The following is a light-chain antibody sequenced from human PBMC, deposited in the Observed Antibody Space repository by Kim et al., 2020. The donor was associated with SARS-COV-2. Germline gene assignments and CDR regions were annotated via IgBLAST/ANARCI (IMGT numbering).Light chain of an antibody. CDR1: QSSVSC. V-gene: IGKV1-5*01. CDR2: DAS. CDR3: RQYNNYSTCT. J-gene: IGKJ1*01. Sequence: FGDKVTITCRASQSSVSCFAWYHQKPGKAPKLLIYDASSTKSAVPSSISSSSACGEVSLIIISLQPDDYAAYYYRQYNNYSTCTFGQGTKVDIK.